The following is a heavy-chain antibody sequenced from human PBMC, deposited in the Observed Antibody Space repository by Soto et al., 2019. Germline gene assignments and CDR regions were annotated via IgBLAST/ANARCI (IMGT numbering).Heavy chain of an antibody. Sequence: QAQLVESGGGVVQPGRSLRLSCAASGFTFSSSAMHWVRQAPGKGLDWVAVISYDGNTKYYEDSVRGRFSISRDNSNDTRYLQMTSLRPEDRGLYFCGGDSLFRGGWTGDMDVWGQGTTVTVSS. D-gene: IGHD6-19*01. CDR1: GFTFSSSA. CDR3: GGDSLFRGGWTGDMDV. CDR2: ISYDGNTK. J-gene: IGHJ6*02. V-gene: IGHV3-30-3*01.